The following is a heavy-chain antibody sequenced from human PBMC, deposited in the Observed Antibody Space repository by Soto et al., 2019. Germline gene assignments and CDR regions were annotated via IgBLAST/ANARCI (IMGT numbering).Heavy chain of an antibody. Sequence: PGGSLRLSCAASGFTFSSYAMSWVRQAPGKGLEWVSAISGSGGSTYYADSVKGRFTISRDNSKNTLYLQMNSLRAEDTAVYYCVKSRSSSWGPHLWYWGQGTLVTVSS. D-gene: IGHD6-13*01. CDR3: VKSRSSSWGPHLWY. CDR1: GFTFSSYA. J-gene: IGHJ4*02. V-gene: IGHV3-23*01. CDR2: ISGSGGST.